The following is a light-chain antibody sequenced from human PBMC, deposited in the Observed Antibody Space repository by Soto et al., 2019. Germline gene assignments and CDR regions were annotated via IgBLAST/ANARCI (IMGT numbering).Light chain of an antibody. CDR3: HQRTNWPSIT. CDR2: GAS. V-gene: IGKV3-11*02. Sequence: EIVLPQSPATLSLSPGETATLSCRASQSVSNYLAWYQHKPGQAPRLLISGASNRATGVSASISGSGSGRDCSLTINSLEPEDSAVYYCHQRTNWPSITFGQGTRLEI. CDR1: QSVSNY. J-gene: IGKJ5*01.